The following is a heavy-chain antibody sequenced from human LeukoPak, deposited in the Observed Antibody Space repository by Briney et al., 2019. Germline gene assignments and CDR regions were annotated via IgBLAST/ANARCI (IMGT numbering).Heavy chain of an antibody. CDR1: GGSFSGYY. Sequence: SETLSLTCAVYGGSFSGYYWSWIRQPPGKGLEWIGEINHSGSTNYNPSLKSRVTISVDTSKNQFSLKLSSVTAADTAVYYCARGDGYWGYFDYWGQGTLVTVSS. V-gene: IGHV4-34*01. CDR3: ARGDGYWGYFDY. J-gene: IGHJ4*02. CDR2: INHSGST. D-gene: IGHD5-18*01.